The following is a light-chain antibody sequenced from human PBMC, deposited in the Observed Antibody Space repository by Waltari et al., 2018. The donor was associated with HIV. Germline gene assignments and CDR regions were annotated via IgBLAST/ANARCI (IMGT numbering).Light chain of an antibody. CDR1: TSNIANNY. CDR3: GTWDNSLSGVV. Sequence: QSVLTQPPPVSAAPGQKVTMSCSGGTSNIANNYVSWYQQLPGTAPKVLIYENNKRPSGIPDRFSGSKSGTSATLGITGLQTGDEADYYCGTWDNSLSGVVFGGGTKLTV. J-gene: IGLJ2*01. CDR2: ENN. V-gene: IGLV1-51*02.